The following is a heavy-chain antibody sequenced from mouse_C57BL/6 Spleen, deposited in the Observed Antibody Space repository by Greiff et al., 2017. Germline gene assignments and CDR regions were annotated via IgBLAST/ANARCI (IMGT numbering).Heavy chain of an antibody. D-gene: IGHD2-1*01. CDR3: ARRPYGNHYFDY. V-gene: IGHV3-6*01. CDR2: ISYDGSN. J-gene: IGHJ2*01. Sequence: EVKLLESGPGLVKPSQSLSLTCSVTGYSITSGYYWNWIRQFPGNKLEWMGYISYDGSNNYNPSLKNRISITRDTSKNQFFLKLNSVTTEDTATYYCARRPYGNHYFDYWGQGTTLTVSS. CDR1: GYSITSGYY.